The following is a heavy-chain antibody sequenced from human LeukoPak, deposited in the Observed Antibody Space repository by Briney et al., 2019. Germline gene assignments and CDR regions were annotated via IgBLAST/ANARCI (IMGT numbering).Heavy chain of an antibody. V-gene: IGHV4-38-2*02. CDR3: ARRYFDYGSWFDP. J-gene: IGHJ5*02. D-gene: IGHD3-9*01. CDR1: GYSISSGYY. Sequence: SETLSLTCTVSGYSISSGYYWGWIRQPPGKGLEWIGSIYYSGSTYYNPSLKSRVTISVDTSKNQFSLKLSSVTAADTAVYYCARRYFDYGSWFDPWGQGTLVTVSS. CDR2: IYYSGST.